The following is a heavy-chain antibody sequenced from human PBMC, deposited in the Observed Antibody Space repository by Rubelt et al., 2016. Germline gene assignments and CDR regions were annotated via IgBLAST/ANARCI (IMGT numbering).Heavy chain of an antibody. CDR2: GGT. J-gene: IGHJ6*02. V-gene: IGHV4-59*12. D-gene: IGHD3/OR15-3a*01. Sequence: GGTNYNPSLKSRVTISVDTSKNQFSLKLSSVTAADTAVYYCASIRTYYYGMDVWGQGTTVTVSS. CDR3: ASIRTYYYGMDV.